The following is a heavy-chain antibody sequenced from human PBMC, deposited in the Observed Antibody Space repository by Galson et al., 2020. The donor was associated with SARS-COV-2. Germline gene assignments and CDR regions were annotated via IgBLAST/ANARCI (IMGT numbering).Heavy chain of an antibody. Sequence: GGSLRLSCAASGFTFSSYGMHWVCQAPGKGLEWVAVISYDGSNKYYADSVKGRFTISRDNSKNTLYLQMNSLRAEDTAVYYCANSLKGSYYYGMDVWGQGTTVTVSS. V-gene: IGHV3-30*18. D-gene: IGHD3-10*01. CDR1: GFTFSSYG. CDR2: ISYDGSNK. J-gene: IGHJ6*02. CDR3: ANSLKGSYYYGMDV.